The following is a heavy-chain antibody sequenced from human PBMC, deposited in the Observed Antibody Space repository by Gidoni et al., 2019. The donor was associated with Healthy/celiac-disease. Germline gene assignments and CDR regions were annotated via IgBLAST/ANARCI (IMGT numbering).Heavy chain of an antibody. Sequence: QVQLQESGPGLVKPSQTLSLTCTVSGGSISSGGSYWRWIRQPAGKGLEWIGRIYTTGSTDYNPSLNSRVSISVDTSKNQFSLKLSSMTAADTAVYYCARGDYYDSSGYYRNWFDPWGQGTLVTVSS. CDR1: GGSISSGGSY. D-gene: IGHD3-22*01. J-gene: IGHJ5*02. CDR2: IYTTGST. V-gene: IGHV4-61*02. CDR3: ARGDYYDSSGYYRNWFDP.